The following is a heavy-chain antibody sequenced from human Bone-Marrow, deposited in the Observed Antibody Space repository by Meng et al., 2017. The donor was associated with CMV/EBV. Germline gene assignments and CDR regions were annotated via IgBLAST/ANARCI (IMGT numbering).Heavy chain of an antibody. Sequence: GGSLRLSCAASGFRFGDNAMAWIRQAPGKGLEWVANIKQDGSEKYYVDSVKGRFTISRDNAKNSLYLQMNSLRAEDTAVYYCARGTKAYWGQGTLVTVSS. CDR1: GFRFGDNA. CDR2: IKQDGSEK. J-gene: IGHJ4*02. CDR3: ARGTKAY. V-gene: IGHV3-7*01. D-gene: IGHD2-8*01.